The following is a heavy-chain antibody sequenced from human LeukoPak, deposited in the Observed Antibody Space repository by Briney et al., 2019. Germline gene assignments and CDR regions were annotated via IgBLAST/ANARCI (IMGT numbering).Heavy chain of an antibody. Sequence: SETLSLTCTVSGGSISSSNYYWAWVRQPPGKGLEWIGYIYYSGSTNYNPSLKSRVTISVDTSKNQFSLKLSSVTAADTAVYYCARLGIAVAGTADYWGQGTLVTVSS. J-gene: IGHJ4*02. CDR1: GGSISSSNYY. D-gene: IGHD6-19*01. V-gene: IGHV4-61*05. CDR3: ARLGIAVAGTADY. CDR2: IYYSGST.